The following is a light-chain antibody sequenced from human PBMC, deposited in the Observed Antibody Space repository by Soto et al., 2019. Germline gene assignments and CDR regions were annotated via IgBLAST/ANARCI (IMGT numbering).Light chain of an antibody. J-gene: IGKJ1*01. V-gene: IGKV1-33*01. CDR2: DAS. CDR3: QQYDRLPWT. Sequence: DIQMTQSPSSLSASIGDRVTITCQASQDVSHFLNWFQQRPGKAPKLLIYDASTLERGVPSRFSGRGSGSRFTFTLTSLQPEDIATYYCQQYDRLPWTFGQGTKVEMK. CDR1: QDVSHF.